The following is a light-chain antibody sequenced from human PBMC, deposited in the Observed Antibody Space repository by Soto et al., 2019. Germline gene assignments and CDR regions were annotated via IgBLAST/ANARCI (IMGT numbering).Light chain of an antibody. CDR3: SSFTSSSTVL. Sequence: QSALTQPASVSGSLGQSITISCTGTSSDVGGYNYASWYQQHPGKDPKVVIFEVTKRPSGVSSRFSGSKSGNTASLTVSGLQAEDEGDYYCSSFTSSSTVLFGGGTKLTVL. J-gene: IGLJ2*01. V-gene: IGLV2-14*01. CDR2: EVT. CDR1: SSDVGGYNY.